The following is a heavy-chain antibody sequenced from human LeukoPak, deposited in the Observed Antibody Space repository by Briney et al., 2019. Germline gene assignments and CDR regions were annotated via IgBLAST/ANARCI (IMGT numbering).Heavy chain of an antibody. D-gene: IGHD1-1*01. CDR2: IRSSSSYK. CDR1: GLTFSSYS. Sequence: GGSLRLSCVASGLTFSSYSMNWVRQAPGKGLEWVSSIRSSSSYKYYTDSVKGRFTISRYNAKNSLYLQMNSLRAEDTAVYYCARSAAGTYYWGQGTLVTVSS. J-gene: IGHJ4*02. V-gene: IGHV3-21*01. CDR3: ARSAAGTYY.